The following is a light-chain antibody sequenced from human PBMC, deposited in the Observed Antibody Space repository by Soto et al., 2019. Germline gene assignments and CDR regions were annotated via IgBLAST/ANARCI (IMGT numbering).Light chain of an antibody. V-gene: IGKV3-11*01. J-gene: IGKJ2*01. CDR3: QQRSNWPPT. Sequence: EIVLTQSPATLSLSPGERATLSCRASQSVSSYLAWYEQKPGPAPRLLIYDASNRATGIPARFSGSGSGTDFTLTISSLEPEDFAVYYCQQRSNWPPTFGQGTKLDIK. CDR1: QSVSSY. CDR2: DAS.